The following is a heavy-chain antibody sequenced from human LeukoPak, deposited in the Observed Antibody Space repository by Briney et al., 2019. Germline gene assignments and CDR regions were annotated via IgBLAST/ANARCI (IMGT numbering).Heavy chain of an antibody. CDR2: INHSGST. J-gene: IGHJ6*02. Sequence: KPSETLSLTCAVYGGSFSGYYWSWIRQPPGEGLEWIGEINHSGSTNYNPSLKSRVTISVDTSKNQFSLKLSSVTAADTAVYYCARGSARAAAGSYYYYGMDVWGQGTTVTVSS. CDR1: GGSFSGYY. V-gene: IGHV4-34*01. CDR3: ARGSARAAAGSYYYYGMDV. D-gene: IGHD6-13*01.